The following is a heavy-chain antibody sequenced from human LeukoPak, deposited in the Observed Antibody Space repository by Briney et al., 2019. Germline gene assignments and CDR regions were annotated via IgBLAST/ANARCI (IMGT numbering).Heavy chain of an antibody. D-gene: IGHD1-14*01. CDR3: ASSRRRGSGFLGY. CDR2: INHSGST. CDR1: GGSFGGYY. Sequence: SETLSLTCAVYGGSFGGYYWSWIRQPPGKGLEWIGEINHSGSTNYNPSLKSRVTISVDTSKNQFSLKLSSVTAADTAVYYCASSRRRGSGFLGYWGQGTLVTVSS. V-gene: IGHV4-34*01. J-gene: IGHJ4*02.